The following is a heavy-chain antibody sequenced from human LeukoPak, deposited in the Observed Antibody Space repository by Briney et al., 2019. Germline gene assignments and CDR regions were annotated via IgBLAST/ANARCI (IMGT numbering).Heavy chain of an antibody. CDR2: IKQDGSEK. CDR1: GFTFSSYA. V-gene: IGHV3-7*01. Sequence: GGSLRLSCAVSGFTFSSYAMSWVRQAPGKGLEWGANIKQDGSEKYYVDSVKGRFTISRDNAKNSLYLQMNSLRAEDTAVYYCAREEDWGQGTLVTVSS. J-gene: IGHJ4*02. CDR3: AREED.